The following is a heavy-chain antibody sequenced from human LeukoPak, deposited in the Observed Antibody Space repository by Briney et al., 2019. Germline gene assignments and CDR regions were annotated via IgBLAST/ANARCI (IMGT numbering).Heavy chain of an antibody. Sequence: GESLKISCKGSGYSFTSYWIGWVRQMPGKGLEWMGIIYPGDSDTRYSPSFQCQVTISADRSISTAYLQWSSLKASDTAMYYCARIKRDYYYYYYMDVWGKGTTVTVSS. V-gene: IGHV5-51*01. J-gene: IGHJ6*03. CDR1: GYSFTSYW. CDR3: ARIKRDYYYYYYMDV. CDR2: IYPGDSDT.